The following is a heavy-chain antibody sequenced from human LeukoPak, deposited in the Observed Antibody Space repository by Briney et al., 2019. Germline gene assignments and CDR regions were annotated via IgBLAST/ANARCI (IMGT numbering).Heavy chain of an antibody. Sequence: PSETLSLTCTVSGYSISSGYYWGWIRQPPGKGLEWIGSIYHSGSTYYNPSLKSRVTISVDTSKNQFSLKLSSVTAADTAVYYCARNSGVVVPAAADYWGQGTLVTISP. D-gene: IGHD2-2*01. CDR3: ARNSGVVVPAAADY. CDR1: GYSISSGYY. J-gene: IGHJ4*02. V-gene: IGHV4-38-2*02. CDR2: IYHSGST.